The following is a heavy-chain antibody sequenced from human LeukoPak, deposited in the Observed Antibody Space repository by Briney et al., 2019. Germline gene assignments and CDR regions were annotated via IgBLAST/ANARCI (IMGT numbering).Heavy chain of an antibody. J-gene: IGHJ6*03. V-gene: IGHV3-30*04. CDR1: GFTFSSYA. CDR2: ISYDGSNK. D-gene: IGHD4-17*01. Sequence: PGRSLRLSCAASGFTFSSYAMHWVRQAPGKGLEWVAVISYDGSNKYYADSVKGRFTISRDNSKNTLYLQMNSLRAEDTAVYYCARGVTNYYYYYMDVWGKGTTVTVSS. CDR3: ARGVTNYYYYYMDV.